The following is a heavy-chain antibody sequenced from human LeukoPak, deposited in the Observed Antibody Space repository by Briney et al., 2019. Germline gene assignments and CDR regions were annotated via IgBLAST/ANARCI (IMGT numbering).Heavy chain of an antibody. CDR2: IGGSGDST. D-gene: IGHD3-3*01. Sequence: GGSLRLSCAASGFTFNNYVMTWVRQAPGKGLEWVSGIGGSGDSTYYANSVKGRFTISRDNAGNSLYLQMNSLRAEDTAVYYCARDRGFWRTIDYWGQGTLVTVPS. J-gene: IGHJ4*02. V-gene: IGHV3-23*01. CDR1: GFTFNNYV. CDR3: ARDRGFWRTIDY.